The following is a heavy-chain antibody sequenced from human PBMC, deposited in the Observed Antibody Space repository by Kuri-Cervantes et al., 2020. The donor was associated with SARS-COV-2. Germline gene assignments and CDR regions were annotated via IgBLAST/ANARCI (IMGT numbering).Heavy chain of an antibody. Sequence: GESLKISCAASGFNFRTYGLHWVRQAPGKGLEWVALISFDGSNKYYADSVKGRFTISRDNSKNTLYLQMNSLRTEDTAVYYCARSIVVVPAPFDYWGQGTLVTVSS. V-gene: IGHV3-30*03. D-gene: IGHD2-2*01. CDR2: ISFDGSNK. CDR3: ARSIVVVPAPFDY. J-gene: IGHJ4*02. CDR1: GFNFRTYG.